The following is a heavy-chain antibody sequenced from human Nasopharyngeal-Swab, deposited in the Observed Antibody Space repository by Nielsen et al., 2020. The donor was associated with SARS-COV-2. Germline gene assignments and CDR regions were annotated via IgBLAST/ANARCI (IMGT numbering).Heavy chain of an antibody. Sequence: ASVKVSCKASGYTSTRHNMHWVRQAPGQGLEWMAIFDPRGDSTSHAQKFQGRLTMTTDTITSTVYMELSSLRSEDAAVYYCARDSDNWAIDYWGQGTLVTVSP. CDR2: FDPRGDST. CDR3: ARDSDNWAIDY. V-gene: IGHV1-46*01. J-gene: IGHJ4*02. D-gene: IGHD1-1*01. CDR1: GYTSTRHN.